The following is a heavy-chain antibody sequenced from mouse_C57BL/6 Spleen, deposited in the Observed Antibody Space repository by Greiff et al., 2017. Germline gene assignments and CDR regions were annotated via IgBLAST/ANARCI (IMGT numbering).Heavy chain of an antibody. CDR2: INPSSGYT. CDR1: GYTFTSYT. Sequence: QVQLQQSGAELARPGASVKMSCKASGYTFTSYTMHWVKQRPGQGLEWIGYINPSSGYTKYNQKFKDKDTLTADKSSSTAYMQLSSLTSEDSEVYYCSWARDYAMDYWGQGTSVTVSS. V-gene: IGHV1-4*01. CDR3: SWARDYAMDY. J-gene: IGHJ4*01. D-gene: IGHD3-1*01.